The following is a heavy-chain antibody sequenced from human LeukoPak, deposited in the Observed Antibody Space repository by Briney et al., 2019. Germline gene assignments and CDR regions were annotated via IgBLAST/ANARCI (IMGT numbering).Heavy chain of an antibody. V-gene: IGHV3-30-3*01. CDR1: GFTFSSYA. J-gene: IGHJ4*02. CDR2: ISYDGSNK. D-gene: IGHD5/OR15-5a*01. CDR3: ARDRSTSGQVTLL. Sequence: PGRSLRLSCAASGFTFSSYAMHWVRQAPGKGLEWVAVISYDGSNKYCADSVKGRFTISRDNSKNTLYLQMNSLRAEDTAVYYCARDRSTSGQVTLLWGQGTLVTVSS.